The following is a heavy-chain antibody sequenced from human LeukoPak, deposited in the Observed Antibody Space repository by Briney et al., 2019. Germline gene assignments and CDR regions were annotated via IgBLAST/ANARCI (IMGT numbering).Heavy chain of an antibody. CDR3: ATLNGPLFEY. CDR2: IHQHGNEK. CDR1: GFTFSNYW. V-gene: IGHV3-7*01. D-gene: IGHD2-8*01. J-gene: IGHJ4*02. Sequence: PGGSLRLSCAASGFTFSNYWMSWVRQAPGKGLEWVASIHQHGNEKYFVDSVRGRFTISRDNAKNSLYLQMSSLRAEDTVVYYCATLNGPLFEYWGQGTLVTVSS.